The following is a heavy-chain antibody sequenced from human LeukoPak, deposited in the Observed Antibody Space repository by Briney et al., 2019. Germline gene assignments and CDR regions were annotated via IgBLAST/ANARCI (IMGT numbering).Heavy chain of an antibody. D-gene: IGHD3-22*01. J-gene: IGHJ4*02. Sequence: ASVKVSCKASGYTFTSYGISWVRQAPGQGLEWMGWISAYNGNTNYAQKLQGRVTMTTDTSTSTAYMELRSLRSDDTAVYYCARGITDYYDSSNLRFDYWGQGTLVTVSS. CDR2: ISAYNGNT. V-gene: IGHV1-18*01. CDR3: ARGITDYYDSSNLRFDY. CDR1: GYTFTSYG.